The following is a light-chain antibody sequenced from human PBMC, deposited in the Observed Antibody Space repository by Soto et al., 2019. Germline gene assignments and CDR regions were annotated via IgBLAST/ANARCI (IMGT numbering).Light chain of an antibody. CDR2: LKSDGSH. Sequence: QPVLTQSPSASASLGASVKLTCTLSSGHSSYAIAWHQQQPEKGPRYLMKLKSDGSHSKGDGIPDRFSGSSSGAERYLTISSLQPEDEADYYCQTWGTGIHVVFGGGTKLTVL. CDR1: SGHSSYA. V-gene: IGLV4-69*01. CDR3: QTWGTGIHVV. J-gene: IGLJ2*01.